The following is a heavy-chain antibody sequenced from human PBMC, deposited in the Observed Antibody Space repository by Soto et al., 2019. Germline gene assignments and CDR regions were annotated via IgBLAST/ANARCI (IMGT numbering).Heavy chain of an antibody. Sequence: SATLPLSCPVSDVSLSGFCWSLRRPTAGKGLEWIGRIYATGTTDYNPSLKSRVMMSVDTSKKQFSLKLRSVTAADTAVYYCVRDGPKTLRDWFDPWGQGMAVTVS. J-gene: IGHJ5*02. CDR2: IYATGTT. D-gene: IGHD3-16*01. CDR1: DVSLSGFC. V-gene: IGHV4-4*07. CDR3: VRDGPKTLRDWFDP.